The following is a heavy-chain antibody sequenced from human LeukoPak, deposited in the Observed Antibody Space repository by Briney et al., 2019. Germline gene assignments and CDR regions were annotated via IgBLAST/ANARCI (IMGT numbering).Heavy chain of an antibody. Sequence: GSLRLSCAASGFTFSNYGMHWIRQPPGKGLEWIGYIYYSGSTNYNPSLKSRVTISVDTSKNQFSLKLSSVTAADTAVYYCARVFSTNYYDNRGWFDPWGQGTLVTVSS. CDR1: GFTFSNYG. V-gene: IGHV4-59*01. J-gene: IGHJ5*02. D-gene: IGHD3-22*01. CDR3: ARVFSTNYYDNRGWFDP. CDR2: IYYSGST.